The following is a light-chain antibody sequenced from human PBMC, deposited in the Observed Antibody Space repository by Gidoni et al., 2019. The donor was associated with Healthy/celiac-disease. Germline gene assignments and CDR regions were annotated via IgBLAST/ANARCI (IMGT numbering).Light chain of an antibody. CDR2: AAS. CDR1: QGISSY. CDR3: QQYYSYTRT. V-gene: IGKV1-8*01. Sequence: AIRITQSPSSLSSSTGDRVTITCRASQGISSYLAWYQQKPGKAPKLLIYAASTLQSGVPSRFSGSGSGKDFTLTISCLQAEDFATYYCQQYYSYTRTFGQGTKVEIK. J-gene: IGKJ1*01.